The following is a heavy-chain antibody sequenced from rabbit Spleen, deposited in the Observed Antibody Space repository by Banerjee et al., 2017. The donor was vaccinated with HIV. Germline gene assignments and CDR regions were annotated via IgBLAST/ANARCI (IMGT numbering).Heavy chain of an antibody. J-gene: IGHJ6*01. CDR2: IAAGSGDTT. V-gene: IGHV1S40*01. D-gene: IGHD7-1*01. CDR3: AREVEIYTGYVGYGVPNYGMDR. Sequence: QSLEESGGDLVKPGTSLTLTCTASGFSFISGYYMCWVRQAPGKGLGWIACIAAGSGDTTYYANWAKGRFTISKTSSTTVTLQMTSLTAADTATYFCAREVEIYTGYVGYGVPNYGMDRWGPGTLVTVS. CDR1: GFSFISGYY.